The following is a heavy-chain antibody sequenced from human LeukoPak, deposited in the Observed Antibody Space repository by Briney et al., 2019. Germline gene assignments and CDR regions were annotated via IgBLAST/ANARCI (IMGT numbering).Heavy chain of an antibody. D-gene: IGHD2-21*02. Sequence: ASVKVSCKASGYTFTGYYMHWVRQAPGQGLEWMGRINPNSGDTNYAQKFRGRVTMTRDTSISTAYMELSRLRSDDTAVYYCARDYCGGDCFPDYWGQGTLVTVSS. CDR1: GYTFTGYY. J-gene: IGHJ4*02. V-gene: IGHV1-2*06. CDR2: INPNSGDT. CDR3: ARDYCGGDCFPDY.